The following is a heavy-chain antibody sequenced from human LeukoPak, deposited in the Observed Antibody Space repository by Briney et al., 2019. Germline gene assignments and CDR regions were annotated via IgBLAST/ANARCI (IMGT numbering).Heavy chain of an antibody. J-gene: IGHJ2*01. CDR1: GFTFSDYY. CDR2: ISSSGSTI. CDR3: ARDHPSGSSAWYFDL. V-gene: IGHV3-11*04. D-gene: IGHD1-26*01. Sequence: GGSLRLSCAASGFTFSDYYMSWIRQAPGKGLEWVSYISSSGSTIYYADSVKGRFTISRDNAKNSLYLQMNSLRAEDTAVYYCARDHPSGSSAWYFDLWGRGTLVTVSS.